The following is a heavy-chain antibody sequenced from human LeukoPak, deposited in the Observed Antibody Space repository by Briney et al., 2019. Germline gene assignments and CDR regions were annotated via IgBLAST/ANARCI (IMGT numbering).Heavy chain of an antibody. CDR2: ISSSSSYI. CDR1: GFTFSSYS. Sequence: GSLRLSCAASGFTFSSYSMNWVRQAPGKGLEWVSSISSSSSYIYYADSVKGRFTISRDNAKNSLYLQMNSLRAEDTAVYYCARDRITIFGVVPDWGQGTLVTVSS. CDR3: ARDRITIFGVVPD. V-gene: IGHV3-21*01. D-gene: IGHD3-3*01. J-gene: IGHJ4*02.